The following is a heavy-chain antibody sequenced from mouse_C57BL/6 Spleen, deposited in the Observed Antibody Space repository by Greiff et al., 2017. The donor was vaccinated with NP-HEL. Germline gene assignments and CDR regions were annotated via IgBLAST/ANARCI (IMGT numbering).Heavy chain of an antibody. CDR3: AREGYGSSPAWLAY. D-gene: IGHD1-1*01. V-gene: IGHV5-4*01. Sequence: EVQGVESGGGLVKPGGSLKLSCAASGFTFSGYAMSWVRQTPEKSRAWVATISVGGSYTYYPDNVKGRLPIPRDNAKNNLYLQMSHLKTEDTAMYYCAREGYGSSPAWLAYWGQGTLVTVSA. J-gene: IGHJ3*01. CDR1: GFTFSGYA. CDR2: ISVGGSYT.